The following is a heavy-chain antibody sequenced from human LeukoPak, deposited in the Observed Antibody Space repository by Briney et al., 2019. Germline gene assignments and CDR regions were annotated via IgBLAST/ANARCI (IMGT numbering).Heavy chain of an antibody. J-gene: IGHJ4*02. V-gene: IGHV1-46*01. D-gene: IGHD3-22*01. CDR1: GYTFTGYY. CDR2: INPSGGST. Sequence: ASVKVSCKASGYTFTGYYMHWVRQAPGQGLEWMGIINPSGGSTSYAQKFQGRVTMTRDMSTSTVYMELSSLRSEDTAVYYCARDRSVYYYDSSGYSLFDYWGQGTLVTVSS. CDR3: ARDRSVYYYDSSGYSLFDY.